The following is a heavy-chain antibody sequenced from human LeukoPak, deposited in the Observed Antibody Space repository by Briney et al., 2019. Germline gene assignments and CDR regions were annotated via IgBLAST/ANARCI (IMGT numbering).Heavy chain of an antibody. CDR2: ISSSSSYI. CDR1: GFTFSSYS. CDR3: ARDWWEGSSGYYYAYDY. Sequence: GGSLRLSCAASGFTFSSYSMNWVRQAPGKGLEWVSSISSSSSYIYYADSVKGRFTISRDNAKNSLYLQMNSLRAEDTAVYYCARDWWEGSSGYYYAYDYWGQGTLVTVSS. D-gene: IGHD3-22*01. V-gene: IGHV3-21*01. J-gene: IGHJ4*02.